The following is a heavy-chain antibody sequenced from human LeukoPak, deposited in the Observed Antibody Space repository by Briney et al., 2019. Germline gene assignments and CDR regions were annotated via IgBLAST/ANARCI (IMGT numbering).Heavy chain of an antibody. Sequence: ASVKVSCKASGYTFTGYYMHWVRQAPGQGLEWMGIINPSGGSTSYAQKFQGRVTMTRDTSTSTVYMELSSLRSEDTAVYYCATSSSWSPYYYYYMDVWGKGTTVTVSS. CDR2: INPSGGST. V-gene: IGHV1-46*01. D-gene: IGHD6-13*01. CDR1: GYTFTGYY. J-gene: IGHJ6*03. CDR3: ATSSSWSPYYYYYMDV.